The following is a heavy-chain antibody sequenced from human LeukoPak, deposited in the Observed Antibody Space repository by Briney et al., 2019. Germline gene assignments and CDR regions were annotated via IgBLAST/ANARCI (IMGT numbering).Heavy chain of an antibody. V-gene: IGHV3-53*01. D-gene: IGHD4-11*01. CDR1: GFTVSSND. Sequence: PGGSLRLSCAASGFTVSSNDMSWVRQAPGKGLECISVIYSGGSTDYADSVKGRFTISRDNAKNSLYLQMNSLRAEDTALYYCARVASNYDFDYWGQGTLVTVSS. CDR2: IYSGGST. CDR3: ARVASNYDFDY. J-gene: IGHJ4*02.